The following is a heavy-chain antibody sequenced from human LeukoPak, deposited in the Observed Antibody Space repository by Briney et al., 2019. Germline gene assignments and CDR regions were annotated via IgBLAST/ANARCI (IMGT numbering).Heavy chain of an antibody. CDR3: ARFVFGVAHFDY. V-gene: IGHV4-39*01. D-gene: IGHD3-3*01. CDR1: GGSISSSSYY. CDR2: IFYSGST. J-gene: IGHJ4*02. Sequence: PSETLSLTCTVSGGSISSSSYYWGWIRQPPGKGLEWIGSIFYSGSTYYNPSLKSRVTISVDTSKNQFSLKLSSVTAADTAVYYCARFVFGVAHFDYWGQGTLVTVSS.